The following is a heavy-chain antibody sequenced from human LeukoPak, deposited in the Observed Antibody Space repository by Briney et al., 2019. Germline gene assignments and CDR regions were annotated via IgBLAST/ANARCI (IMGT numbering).Heavy chain of an antibody. D-gene: IGHD4-17*01. J-gene: IGHJ6*02. V-gene: IGHV1-8*01. Sequence: ASVKVSYKASGYTFTSYDINWVRQATGQGLEWMGWMNPNSGNAGYAQKFQGRVTMTRNTSISTAYMELSSLRSEDTAVYYCARVTYGDYPIYYYYYGMDVWGQGTTVTVSS. CDR3: ARVTYGDYPIYYYYYGMDV. CDR2: MNPNSGNA. CDR1: GYTFTSYD.